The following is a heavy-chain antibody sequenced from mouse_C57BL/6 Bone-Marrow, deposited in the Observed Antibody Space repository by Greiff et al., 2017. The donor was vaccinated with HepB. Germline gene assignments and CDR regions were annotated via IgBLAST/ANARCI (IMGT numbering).Heavy chain of an antibody. CDR3: ARASYLCFDY. J-gene: IGHJ2*01. V-gene: IGHV1-64*01. Sequence: VQLQQPGAELVKPGASVKLSCKASGYTFTSYWMHWVKQRPRQGLEWIGMIHPNSGSTNYNEKFKSKATLTVDKSSSTAYMQLSSLTSEDSAVYYCARASYLCFDYWGQGTTLTVSS. CDR2: IHPNSGST. CDR1: GYTFTSYW. D-gene: IGHD6-1*01.